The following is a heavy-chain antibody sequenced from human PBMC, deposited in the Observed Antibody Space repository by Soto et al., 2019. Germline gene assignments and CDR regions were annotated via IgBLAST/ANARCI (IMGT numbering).Heavy chain of an antibody. CDR1: GFTFSSYN. V-gene: IGHV3-48*01. J-gene: IGHJ4*02. Sequence: GGSLRLSCAASGFTFSSYNMNWVRQAPGKGLEWVSYISDSSSAIYYADSVKGRFTISRDNVKNSLYLQMNSLRAEDTAVYYCARTHRYCSGGGCFLLDYWGQGTLVTVSS. CDR3: ARTHRYCSGGGCFLLDY. D-gene: IGHD2-15*01. CDR2: ISDSSSAI.